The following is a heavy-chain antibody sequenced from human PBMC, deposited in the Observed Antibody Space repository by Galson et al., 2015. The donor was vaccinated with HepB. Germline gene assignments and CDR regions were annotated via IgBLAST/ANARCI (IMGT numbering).Heavy chain of an antibody. Sequence: SLRLSCAGSEFIFSDFTMNWVRQAPGKGLEWVSSISSSGYYTDYADSVKGRFTISRDNAKSSLFLQMNSLRADDTAVYYCARVLSTSWASGFDYWGQGTLVTVS. D-gene: IGHD2-2*01. V-gene: IGHV3-21*01. CDR1: EFIFSDFT. CDR3: ARVLSTSWASGFDY. CDR2: ISSSGYYT. J-gene: IGHJ4*02.